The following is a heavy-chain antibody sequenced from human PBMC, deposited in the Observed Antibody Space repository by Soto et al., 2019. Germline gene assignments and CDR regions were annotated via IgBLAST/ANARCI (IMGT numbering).Heavy chain of an antibody. J-gene: IGHJ6*02. Sequence: ANYAQKFQGRVTLTADESTSTAYMELSSLRSEDTAVYYCARGVVENYYYYYYGMDVWGQGTTVTVSS. V-gene: IGHV1-69*01. CDR3: ARGVVENYYYYYYGMDV. D-gene: IGHD3-3*01. CDR2: A.